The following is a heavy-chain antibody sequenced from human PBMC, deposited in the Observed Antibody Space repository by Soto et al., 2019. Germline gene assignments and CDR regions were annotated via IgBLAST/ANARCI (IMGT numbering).Heavy chain of an antibody. D-gene: IGHD1-26*01. CDR2: ISSDGSST. J-gene: IGHJ2*01. Sequence: SLRLSCAASGFTFSSYWMHWVRQAPGKGLVWVSRISSDGSSTSYADSVKGRFTISRDNAKNTLYLQMNSLRAEDTAVYYCARGPYSGSYGSDWYFDLWGRGTLVTVSS. CDR1: GFTFSSYW. V-gene: IGHV3-74*01. CDR3: ARGPYSGSYGSDWYFDL.